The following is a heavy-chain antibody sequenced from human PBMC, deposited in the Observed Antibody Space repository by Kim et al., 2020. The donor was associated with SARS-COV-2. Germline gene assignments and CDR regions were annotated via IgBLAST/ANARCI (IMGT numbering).Heavy chain of an antibody. CDR3: ARPYSGSYAGEFDY. CDR2: ISYDGSNK. J-gene: IGHJ4*02. D-gene: IGHD1-26*01. CDR1: GFTFSSYA. Sequence: GGSLRLSCAASGFTFSSYAMHWVRQAPGKGLEWVAVISYDGSNKYYADSVKGRFTISRDNSKNTLYLQMNSLRAEDTAVYYCARPYSGSYAGEFDYWGQGTLVTVSS. V-gene: IGHV3-30*04.